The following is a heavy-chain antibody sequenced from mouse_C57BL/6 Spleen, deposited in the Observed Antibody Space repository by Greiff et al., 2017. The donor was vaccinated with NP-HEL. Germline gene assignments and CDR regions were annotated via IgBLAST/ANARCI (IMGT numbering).Heavy chain of an antibody. V-gene: IGHV1-18*01. Sequence: VQLKESGPELVKPGASVKIPCKASGYTFTDYNMDWVKQSHGKSLEWIGDINPNNGGTIYNQKFKGKATLTVDKSSSTAYMELRSLTSEDTAVYYCARSLLLYPTDAMDYWGQGTSVTVSS. CDR1: GYTFTDYN. J-gene: IGHJ4*01. D-gene: IGHD1-1*01. CDR2: INPNNGGT. CDR3: ARSLLLYPTDAMDY.